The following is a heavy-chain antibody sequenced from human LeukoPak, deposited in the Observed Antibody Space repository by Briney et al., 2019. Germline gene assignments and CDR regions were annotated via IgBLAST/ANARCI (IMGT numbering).Heavy chain of an antibody. CDR3: ARGGGCSSGSCLFFDY. D-gene: IGHD2-15*01. V-gene: IGHV4-34*01. Sequence: SETLSLTCAVYGGSFSGYYWSWIRQPPGKGLEWIGEINHSGSTNYNPSLKSRVTISVDTSKNQFSLKLSSVTAADTAVYYCARGGGCSSGSCLFFDYWGQGTLVTVSS. CDR2: INHSGST. J-gene: IGHJ4*02. CDR1: GGSFSGYY.